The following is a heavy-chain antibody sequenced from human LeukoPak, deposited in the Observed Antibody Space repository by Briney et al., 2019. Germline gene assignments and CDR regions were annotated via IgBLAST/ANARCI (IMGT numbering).Heavy chain of an antibody. D-gene: IGHD3-9*01. CDR1: GFTFSSYA. CDR3: AKLLRYFDWLFYD. Sequence: PGGSLRLSXAASGFTFSSYAMSWVRQAPGKGLEWVSAISGSGGSTYYADSVKGRFTISRDNSKNTLYLQMNSLRAEDTAVYYCAKLLRYFDWLFYDWGQGTLVTVSS. V-gene: IGHV3-23*01. CDR2: ISGSGGST. J-gene: IGHJ4*02.